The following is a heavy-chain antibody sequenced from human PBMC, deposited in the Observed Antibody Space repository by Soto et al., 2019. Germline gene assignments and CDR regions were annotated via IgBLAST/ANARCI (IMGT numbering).Heavy chain of an antibody. D-gene: IGHD3-3*01. CDR2: INPSGGST. CDR3: ARGHYDFWSGYDYYYYGMDV. CDR1: GGTFSSYT. Sequence: ASVKVSCKASGGTFSSYTISWVRQAPGQGLEWMGIINPSGGSTSYAQKFQGRVTMTRDTSTSTVYMELSSLRSEDTAVYYCARGHYDFWSGYDYYYYGMDVWGQGTTVTV. V-gene: IGHV1-46*01. J-gene: IGHJ6*02.